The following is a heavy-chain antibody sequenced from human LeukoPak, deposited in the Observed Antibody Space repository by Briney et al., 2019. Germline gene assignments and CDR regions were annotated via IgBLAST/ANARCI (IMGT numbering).Heavy chain of an antibody. D-gene: IGHD6-19*01. V-gene: IGHV3-30*02. J-gene: IGHJ5*02. Sequence: GGSLRPSCAASGFVFSDYGMHWVRQAPGKGLEWVAFVRYDGSNEYYADSVKGRFTISRDNTKNSLYLQMNSLRAEDTAVYYCARYATSSGSRWLEPWGQGTLVTVSS. CDR2: VRYDGSNE. CDR1: GFVFSDYG. CDR3: ARYATSSGSRWLEP.